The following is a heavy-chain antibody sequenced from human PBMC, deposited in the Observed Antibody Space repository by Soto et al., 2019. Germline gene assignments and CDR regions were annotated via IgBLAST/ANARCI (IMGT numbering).Heavy chain of an antibody. CDR3: ARSLGWYAVDY. D-gene: IGHD6-19*01. CDR1: GVSIGSNYY. Sequence: QVLLQESGPGLVQPSGTLSLSCVVSGVSIGSNYYWGWVRPPPGKGLVWLGDMSHIGSVNHNPSLKSRVTISMDKSQNQFSLKLDSMTAADTAVYYCARSLGWYAVDYWGQGTLVIVSS. J-gene: IGHJ4*02. CDR2: MSHIGSV. V-gene: IGHV4-4*02.